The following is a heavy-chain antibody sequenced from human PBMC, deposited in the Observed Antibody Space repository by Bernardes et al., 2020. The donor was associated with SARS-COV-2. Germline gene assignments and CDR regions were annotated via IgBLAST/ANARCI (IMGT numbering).Heavy chain of an antibody. V-gene: IGHV1-18*04. CDR2: ISAYNGYT. Sequence: ASVKVSCKASGYTFTTYGLTWVRQAPGQGLEWMGWISAYNGYTNYAQKFQGRVTMTTDTSTRTAYMELRSLRSDDTAVYYCAKDGANFEWWLLLDYWGQGTLATVSS. CDR1: GYTFTTYG. CDR3: AKDGANFEWWLLLDY. J-gene: IGHJ4*02. D-gene: IGHD3-3*01.